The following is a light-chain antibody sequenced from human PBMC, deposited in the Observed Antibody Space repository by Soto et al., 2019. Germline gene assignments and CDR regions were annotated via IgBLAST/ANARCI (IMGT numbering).Light chain of an antibody. CDR1: QRLRSR. CDR2: HAS. Sequence: DIQMTQSPSTLSASVGDRVTITCRASQRLRSRLAWYQQKPGKTPKLPIYHASSLESGVPSRFSGSGSGTEFTLTISSLQPDDFATYYCQQYNSYSWTFGQGTKVEIK. CDR3: QQYNSYSWT. V-gene: IGKV1-5*01. J-gene: IGKJ1*01.